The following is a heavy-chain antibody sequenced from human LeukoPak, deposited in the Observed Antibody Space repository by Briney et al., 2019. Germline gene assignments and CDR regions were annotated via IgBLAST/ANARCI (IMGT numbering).Heavy chain of an antibody. CDR2: IHGWGDVT. Sequence: GGSLRLSCAASGFTFSNYAMNWVRQAPEKGLEWVSTIHGWGDVTYYADSVKGRFTISRDNSRNTLYLQMNSLRAEDTAVYYCAKDSFSHNGVYDALDIWGQGTMVTVSS. CDR3: AKDSFSHNGVYDALDI. J-gene: IGHJ3*02. V-gene: IGHV3-23*01. CDR1: GFTFSNYA. D-gene: IGHD2-8*01.